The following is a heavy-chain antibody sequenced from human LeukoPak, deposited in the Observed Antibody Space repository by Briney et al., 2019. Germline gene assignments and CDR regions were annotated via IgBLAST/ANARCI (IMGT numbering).Heavy chain of an antibody. J-gene: IGHJ4*02. CDR2: ISDSGSST. CDR3: AKGVSGYGSGRPFDY. D-gene: IGHD3-10*01. Sequence: PGGSLRLSCAASGFTFSSYAMMWVRQAPGKGLEWVSLISDSGSSTYYPDSVKGRFTISRDNSKNTVYLQMNSLRAEDTAVYYCAKGVSGYGSGRPFDYWGQGTLVTVSS. V-gene: IGHV3-23*01. CDR1: GFTFSSYA.